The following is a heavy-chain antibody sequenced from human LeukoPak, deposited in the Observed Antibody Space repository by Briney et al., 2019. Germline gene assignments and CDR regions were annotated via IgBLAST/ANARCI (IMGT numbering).Heavy chain of an antibody. CDR2: IYSDGST. D-gene: IGHD1-26*01. CDR3: ARGGSYVDY. CDR1: GFTVSTNY. J-gene: IGHJ4*02. Sequence: GGSLRLSCAVSGFTVSTNYTSWVRQAPGKGLEWVSVIYSDGSTYYADSVKGRFTISRDNSKNTLYLQMNSLRAEETAVYYCARGGSYVDYWGQGTLVTVSS. V-gene: IGHV3-66*01.